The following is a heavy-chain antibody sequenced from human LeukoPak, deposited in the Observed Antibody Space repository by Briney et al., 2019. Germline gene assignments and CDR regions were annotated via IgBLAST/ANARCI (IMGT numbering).Heavy chain of an antibody. CDR1: GFTFSSYA. V-gene: IGHV3-43*02. CDR3: AKDWRLGYSYGYVGY. Sequence: GGSLRLSCAASGFTFSSYAMSWVRQAPGKGLEWVSLMSGDGGSTYYADSVKGRFTISRDNSKNSLYLQMNSLRNEDTALYYCAKDWRLGYSYGYVGYWGQGTLVTVST. J-gene: IGHJ4*02. CDR2: MSGDGGST. D-gene: IGHD5-18*01.